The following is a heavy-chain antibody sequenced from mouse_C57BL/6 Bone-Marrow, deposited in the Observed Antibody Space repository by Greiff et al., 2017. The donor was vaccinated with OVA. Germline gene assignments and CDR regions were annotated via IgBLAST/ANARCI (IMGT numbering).Heavy chain of an antibody. CDR2: ISGGGGNT. D-gene: IGHD1-1*01. CDR3: ARHEADGSSYGYFEV. Sequence: EVHLVESGGGLVKPGGSLKLSCAASGFTFSSYTMSWVRQTPEKRLEWVATISGGGGNTYYPDSVKGRFTIARDNAKNTLYLQMSSLRSEDTALYYCARHEADGSSYGYFEVWGTGTTVTVSS. J-gene: IGHJ1*03. CDR1: GFTFSSYT. V-gene: IGHV5-9*01.